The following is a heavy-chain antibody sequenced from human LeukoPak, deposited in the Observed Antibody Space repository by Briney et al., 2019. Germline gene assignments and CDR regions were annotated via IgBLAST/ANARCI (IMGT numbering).Heavy chain of an antibody. J-gene: IGHJ2*01. Sequence: GGSLRLSCAASGFTFSSYIMNWVRQAPGKGLEWVSSISSSASYIHYADSVKGRFTISRDNAKNSLYLQMNSLRAGDTAVYYCARAAYSSTWYSRYFDLWGRGTLVTVSS. CDR1: GFTFSSYI. CDR2: ISSSASYI. D-gene: IGHD6-13*01. V-gene: IGHV3-21*01. CDR3: ARAAYSSTWYSRYFDL.